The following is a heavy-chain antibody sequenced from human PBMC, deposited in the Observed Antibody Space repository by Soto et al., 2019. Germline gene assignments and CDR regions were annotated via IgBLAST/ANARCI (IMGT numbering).Heavy chain of an antibody. J-gene: IGHJ6*02. CDR3: ASGGYTDGFSAMDV. Sequence: QVQLVQSGAEVKKPGASVKISCKASGYTFSSSYIHWVRQAPGQGLEWMGLINPSGFSTDYAQTFQGRVAVTRDTSTSTVYMELSSLRSEDTAVYYCASGGYTDGFSAMDVWGPGTTVAVSS. CDR1: GYTFSSSY. CDR2: INPSGFST. V-gene: IGHV1-46*01. D-gene: IGHD5-18*01.